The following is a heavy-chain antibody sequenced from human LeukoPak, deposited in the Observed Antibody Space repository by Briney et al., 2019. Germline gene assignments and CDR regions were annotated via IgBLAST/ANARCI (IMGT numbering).Heavy chain of an antibody. D-gene: IGHD2-2*01. V-gene: IGHV4-59*01. CDR1: GGSISSYY. CDR2: IYYSGST. J-gene: IGHJ4*02. CDR3: ARQPTSYYYFDY. Sequence: NTSETLSLTCTVSGGSISSYYWSWIRQPPGKGLEWIGYIYYSGSTSYNPSLKSRVTISVDTSKNQFSLKLSSVTAADTAVYYCARQPTSYYYFDYWGQGTLVTVSS.